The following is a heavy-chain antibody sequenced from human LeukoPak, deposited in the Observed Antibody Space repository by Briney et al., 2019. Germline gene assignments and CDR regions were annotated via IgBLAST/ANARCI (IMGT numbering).Heavy chain of an antibody. Sequence: SETLSLTCTVSGGSISSGSYYWSWIRQPAGKGLEWIGRIYTSGSTNYNPSLKSRVTISVDTSKNQFSLKLSSVTAADTAVYYCARATLAAAFYYYYMDVWGKGTTVTVSS. D-gene: IGHD6-13*01. CDR2: IYTSGST. J-gene: IGHJ6*03. CDR3: ARATLAAAFYYYYMDV. V-gene: IGHV4-61*02. CDR1: GGSISSGSYY.